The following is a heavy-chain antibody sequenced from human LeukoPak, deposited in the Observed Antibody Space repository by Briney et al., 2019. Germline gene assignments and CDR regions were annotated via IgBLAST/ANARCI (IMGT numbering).Heavy chain of an antibody. V-gene: IGHV3-21*01. CDR2: ISSSSSSYI. CDR3: ARAPSNYGSGSIEGDY. J-gene: IGHJ4*02. D-gene: IGHD3-10*01. Sequence: GGSLRLSCAASGFTFSSYSMNWVRQAPGKGLEWVSSISSSSSSYIYYADSVKGRFTISRDNAKNSLYLQMNSLRAEDTAVYYCARAPSNYGSGSIEGDYWGQGTLVTVSS. CDR1: GFTFSSYS.